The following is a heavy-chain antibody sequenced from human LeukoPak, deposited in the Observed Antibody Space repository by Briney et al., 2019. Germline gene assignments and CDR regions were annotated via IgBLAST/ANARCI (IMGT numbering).Heavy chain of an antibody. J-gene: IGHJ4*03. V-gene: IGHV3-23*01. CDR2: ISDSGGNT. CDR1: GFTFRNYG. D-gene: IGHD6-6*01. Sequence: GGSLRLSCAVSGFTFRNYGMSWVRQPPGKGLEWVSAISDSGGNTYYADSVKGRFTISRDNSKNTLYLQINTLRAEDTALYSFAKRVESSSSSGGYFDHWGQRPLVTVSS. CDR3: AKRVESSSSSGGYFDH.